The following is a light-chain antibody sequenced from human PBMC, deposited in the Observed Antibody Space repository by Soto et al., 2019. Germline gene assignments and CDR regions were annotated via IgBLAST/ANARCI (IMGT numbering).Light chain of an antibody. Sequence: DIQMTQSPSSLSASVGDRVTITCRASQSVSSYLNWYQHKPGKAPKLLIYAASSLQSGVPSSFSGSGSGTDFTLTISSLQPEDFATYYCHQSYNTPLTFGGGTQVEMK. CDR2: AAS. CDR1: QSVSSY. CDR3: HQSYNTPLT. J-gene: IGKJ4*01. V-gene: IGKV1-39*01.